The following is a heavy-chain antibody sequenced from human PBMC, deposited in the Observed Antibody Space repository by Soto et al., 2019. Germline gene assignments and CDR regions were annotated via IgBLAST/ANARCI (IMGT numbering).Heavy chain of an antibody. CDR2: ISYDGSNK. D-gene: IGHD2-21*02. CDR3: AKGLAYCGGDCYSHFDL. J-gene: IGHJ2*01. CDR1: GFTFSSYG. Sequence: QVQLVESGGGVVQPGRSLRLSCAASGFTFSSYGMHWVRQAPGKGLEWVAVISYDGSNKYYADSAKGRFTISRDNSKNTLYLQMNSLRAEDTAVYYCAKGLAYCGGDCYSHFDLWGRGTLVIVSS. V-gene: IGHV3-30*18.